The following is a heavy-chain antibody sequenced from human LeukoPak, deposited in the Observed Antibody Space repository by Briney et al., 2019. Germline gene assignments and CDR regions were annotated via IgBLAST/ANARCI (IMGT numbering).Heavy chain of an antibody. D-gene: IGHD5-12*01. CDR3: AGLFSGYDPFDY. V-gene: IGHV4-39*07. CDR1: DGSISSNSYY. J-gene: IGHJ4*02. CDR2: ISYSGRT. Sequence: PSETLSLTCTVSDGSISSNSYYWGWIRQPPGKGLEWIGSISYSGRTYYNPSLESRVTISVDASKNQVSLKVRSVTAADTAVYYCAGLFSGYDPFDYWGQGILVTVSS.